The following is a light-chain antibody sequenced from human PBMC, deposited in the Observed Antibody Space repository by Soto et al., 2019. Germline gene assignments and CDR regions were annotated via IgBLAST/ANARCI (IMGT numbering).Light chain of an antibody. CDR2: DAS. CDR1: QTIRRW. J-gene: IGKJ1*01. V-gene: IGKV1-5*01. CDR3: QHYHSDPWT. Sequence: DIEMTQSPSTLSASVGDRLTITCRASQTIRRWLAWYQQRPGKAPKVLIYDASTLESGVPARFSGSGSETEFTLTISSLQPEDSATYYCQHYHSDPWTFGQGTKV.